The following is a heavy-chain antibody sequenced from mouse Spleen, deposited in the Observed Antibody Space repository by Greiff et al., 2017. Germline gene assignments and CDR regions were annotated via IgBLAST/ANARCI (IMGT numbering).Heavy chain of an antibody. CDR1: GYTFTSYW. CDR2: IYPGSGST. D-gene: IGHD4-1*01. CDR3: ARGTAGTRYYFDY. Sequence: VQLQQPGAELVKPGASVKMSCKASGYTFTSYWITWVKQRPGQGLEWIGDIYPGSGSTNYNEKFKSKATLTVDTSSSTAYMQLSSLTSEDSAVYYCARGTAGTRYYFDYWGQGTTLTVSS. J-gene: IGHJ2*01. V-gene: IGHV1-55*01.